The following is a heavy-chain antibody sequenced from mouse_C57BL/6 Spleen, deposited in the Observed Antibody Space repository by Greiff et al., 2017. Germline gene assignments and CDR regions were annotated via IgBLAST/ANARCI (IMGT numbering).Heavy chain of an antibody. CDR2: ISSGSSTI. CDR1: GFTFSDYG. J-gene: IGHJ4*01. CDR3: ARRYYGNFYAMDY. Sequence: EVQLQESGGGLVKPGGSLKLSCAASGFTFSDYGMHWVRQAPEKGLEWVAYISSGSSTIYYADTVKGRFTISRDNAKNTLFLQMTSLRSEDTAMYYCARRYYGNFYAMDYWGQGTSVTVSS. D-gene: IGHD2-1*01. V-gene: IGHV5-17*01.